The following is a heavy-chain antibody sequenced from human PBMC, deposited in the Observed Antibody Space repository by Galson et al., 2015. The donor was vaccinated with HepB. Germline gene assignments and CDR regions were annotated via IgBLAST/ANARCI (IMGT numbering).Heavy chain of an antibody. CDR1: GGTFSSYS. J-gene: IGHJ4*02. V-gene: IGHV1-69*13. Sequence: SVKVSCKASGGTFSSYSITWVRQAPGQGLEWMGGIIPIFGTANYAQKFQGRVTITADESTSTAYMELSSLRSEDTAVYYCARGFYGSGSYRYYFDYWGRGTLVTVSS. CDR2: IIPIFGTA. D-gene: IGHD3-10*01. CDR3: ARGFYGSGSYRYYFDY.